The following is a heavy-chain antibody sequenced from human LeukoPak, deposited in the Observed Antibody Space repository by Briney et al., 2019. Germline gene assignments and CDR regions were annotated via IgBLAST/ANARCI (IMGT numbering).Heavy chain of an antibody. Sequence: ASVKVSCKASGGTFSSYAISWVRQAPGQGLEWMGGIIPIFGTANYAQKFQGRVTITTDESTSTAYMELSSLRSEDTAVYYCARANGYCSGGSCYSEINWFDPWGQGTLVTVSS. D-gene: IGHD2-15*01. V-gene: IGHV1-69*05. CDR3: ARANGYCSGGSCYSEINWFDP. J-gene: IGHJ5*02. CDR2: IIPIFGTA. CDR1: GGTFSSYA.